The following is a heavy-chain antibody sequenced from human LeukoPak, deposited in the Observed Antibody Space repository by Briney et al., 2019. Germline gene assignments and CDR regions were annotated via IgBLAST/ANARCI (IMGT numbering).Heavy chain of an antibody. Sequence: GRSLRLSCAASGFTFDDYAMHWVRQAPGKGLEWVSGISWNSGSIGYADSVKGRFTISRDNAKNSLDLQMNSLRVEDTAVYYCAKVAKYYYGSETYYFFEHWGQGTPVTASS. D-gene: IGHD3-10*01. CDR1: GFTFDDYA. J-gene: IGHJ4*02. CDR2: ISWNSGSI. CDR3: AKVAKYYYGSETYYFFEH. V-gene: IGHV3-9*01.